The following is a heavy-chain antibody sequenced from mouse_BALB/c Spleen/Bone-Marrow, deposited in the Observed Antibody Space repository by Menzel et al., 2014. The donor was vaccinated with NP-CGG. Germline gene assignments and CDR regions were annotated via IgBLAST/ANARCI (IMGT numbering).Heavy chain of an antibody. Sequence: EVKLVESGGDLVKPRGSLKLSCAASGFTFSSYGMSWVRQTPDKRLEWVATISSGGSYTYYPDSVKGRYTISRDNAKNTLYLQMSSLKSEDTAMYYCARPYDFGAWFAYWGQGTLVTVSA. V-gene: IGHV5-6*01. CDR1: GFTFSSYG. CDR3: ARPYDFGAWFAY. D-gene: IGHD2-4*01. CDR2: ISSGGSYT. J-gene: IGHJ3*01.